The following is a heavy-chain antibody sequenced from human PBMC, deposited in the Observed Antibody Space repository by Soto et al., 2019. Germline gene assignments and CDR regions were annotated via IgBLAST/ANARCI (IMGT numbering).Heavy chain of an antibody. J-gene: IGHJ4*02. V-gene: IGHV1-69*13. Sequence: SEKVSCKASGGTFGSHGIAWVRQAPGQGLEWMGGLIAMLGTPTYARKVQGRATITADESLTSSYLELRSLRSEDTAVYFCARGAMANFDYWGQGTVVTVSS. CDR2: LIAMLGTP. CDR1: GGTFGSHG. CDR3: ARGAMANFDY. D-gene: IGHD5-18*01.